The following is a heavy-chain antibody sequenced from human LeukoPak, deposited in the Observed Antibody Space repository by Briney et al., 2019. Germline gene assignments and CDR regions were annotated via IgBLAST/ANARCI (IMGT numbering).Heavy chain of an antibody. CDR3: TTAPAQSDY. J-gene: IGHJ4*02. CDR1: GFTFRNAW. Sequence: GGFLRLSCAAPGFTFRNAWMGWVGHAPGNGMEWVGRIKSKTDSGTTDYAAPVKGRFTISRDDSKNTLYLQMNSLKTEDTAVYYCTTAPAQSDYWGQGTLVTVSS. D-gene: IGHD2-2*01. V-gene: IGHV3-15*01. CDR2: IKSKTDSGTT.